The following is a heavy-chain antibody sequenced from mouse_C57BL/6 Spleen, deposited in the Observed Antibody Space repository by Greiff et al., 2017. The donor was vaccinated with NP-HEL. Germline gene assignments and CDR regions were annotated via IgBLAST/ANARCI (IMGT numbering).Heavy chain of an antibody. J-gene: IGHJ4*01. V-gene: IGHV5-16*01. Sequence: EVQLVESEGGLVQPGSSMKLSCTASGFTFSDYYMAWVRQVPEKGLEWVANINYDGSSTYYLDSLKSRFIISRDNAKNILYLQMSSLKSEDTATYYCARDSGHYYGSYYAMDYWGQGTSVTVSS. CDR3: ARDSGHYYGSYYAMDY. CDR2: INYDGSST. D-gene: IGHD1-1*01. CDR1: GFTFSDYY.